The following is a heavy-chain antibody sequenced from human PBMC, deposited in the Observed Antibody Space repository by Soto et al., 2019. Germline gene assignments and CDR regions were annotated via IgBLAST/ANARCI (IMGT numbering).Heavy chain of an antibody. J-gene: IGHJ6*02. V-gene: IGHV1-2*02. CDR3: ARDLRRAIVGATIPFDYYYYGMDV. D-gene: IGHD1-26*01. Sequence: ASVKVSCKASGYTFTGYYMHWVRQAPGQGLEWMGWINPNSGGTNYAQKFQGRVTMTRDTSISTAYMELSRLRSDDTAVYYCARDLRRAIVGATIPFDYYYYGMDVWGQGTTVTVSS. CDR1: GYTFTGYY. CDR2: INPNSGGT.